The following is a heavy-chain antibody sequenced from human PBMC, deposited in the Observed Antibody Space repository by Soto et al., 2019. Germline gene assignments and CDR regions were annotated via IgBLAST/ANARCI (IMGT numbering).Heavy chain of an antibody. CDR1: GYTLTESS. D-gene: IGHD3-22*01. CDR3: ATTKSAYYDSYDY. V-gene: IGHV1-24*01. Sequence: ASVKVSCKVSGYTLTESSMHWVRQGPGKGLEWMGGFDPVDGETFYAQKFRGRVTMSEDTSTDTAYMELSSLRSEDTAVYYCATTKSAYYDSYDYWGQGTLATVSS. J-gene: IGHJ4*02. CDR2: FDPVDGET.